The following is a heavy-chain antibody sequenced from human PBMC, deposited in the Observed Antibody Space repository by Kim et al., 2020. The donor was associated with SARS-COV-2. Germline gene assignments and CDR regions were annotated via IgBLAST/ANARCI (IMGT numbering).Heavy chain of an antibody. J-gene: IGHJ4*02. CDR3: ARTRITMIVVVTHFDY. D-gene: IGHD3-22*01. V-gene: IGHV4-31*02. Sequence: LKSRVTTSVDTSKNQFSLRLSSVTAADTAVYYCARTRITMIVVVTHFDYWGQRTLVTVSS.